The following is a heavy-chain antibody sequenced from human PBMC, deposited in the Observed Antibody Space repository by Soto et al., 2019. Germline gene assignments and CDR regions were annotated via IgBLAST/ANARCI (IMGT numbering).Heavy chain of an antibody. CDR1: GGSISSSSHY. V-gene: IGHV4-39*02. J-gene: IGHJ6*02. Sequence: PSETLSLTCHVSGGSISSSSHYWAWLRQPPGKGPEWIGSIYYSGYIYYNPSLKSRVTMSGDPSKNHFSLSLTSVRAADTAVYYCAGGVGITARYYYGMDVWGQGTTVT. D-gene: IGHD6-13*01. CDR2: IYYSGYI. CDR3: AGGVGITARYYYGMDV.